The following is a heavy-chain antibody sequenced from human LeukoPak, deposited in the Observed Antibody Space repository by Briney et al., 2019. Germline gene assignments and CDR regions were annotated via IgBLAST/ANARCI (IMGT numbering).Heavy chain of an antibody. J-gene: IGHJ4*02. CDR2: IHYSGNT. D-gene: IGHD5-24*01. Sequence: SETLSLTCAVSAGSVSGYYWSWIRQTPGKGLEWIGYIHYSGNTIYNPSLNSRVLISLDASRNQFSLKLNSVSAADTAVYYCARGGRLQQGNFAYWGQGTLVTVSS. CDR3: ARGGRLQQGNFAY. V-gene: IGHV4-59*02. CDR1: AGSVSGYY.